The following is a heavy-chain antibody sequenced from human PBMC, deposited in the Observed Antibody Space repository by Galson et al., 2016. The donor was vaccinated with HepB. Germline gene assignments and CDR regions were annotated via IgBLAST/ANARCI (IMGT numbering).Heavy chain of an antibody. V-gene: IGHV6-1*01. CDR1: GDSVTNDDTI. D-gene: IGHD5-18*01. J-gene: IGHJ6*02. Sequence: CAISGDSVTNDDTIWNWIRRSPSRGLEWLGRTYYRSQWFNEYAVSVKSRITINSDTSRNQFSLQLDSVTPDDTAAYFCTRGYMHTGMNVWGQGTTATGSS. CDR2: TYYRSQWFN. CDR3: TRGYMHTGMNV.